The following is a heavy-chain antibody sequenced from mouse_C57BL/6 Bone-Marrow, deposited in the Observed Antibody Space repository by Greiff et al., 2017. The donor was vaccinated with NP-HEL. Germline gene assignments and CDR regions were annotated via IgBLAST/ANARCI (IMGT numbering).Heavy chain of an antibody. CDR3: ARGPGTGAWFAY. D-gene: IGHD4-1*01. V-gene: IGHV1-55*01. Sequence: QVQLQQPGAELVKPGASVKMSCKASGYTFTSYWITWVKQRPGQGLEWIGDIYPGSGSTNYNEKFKSKATLTVDTSSSTAYMQLSSLTSEDSAVYDCARGPGTGAWFAYWGQGTLVTVSA. CDR1: GYTFTSYW. CDR2: IYPGSGST. J-gene: IGHJ3*01.